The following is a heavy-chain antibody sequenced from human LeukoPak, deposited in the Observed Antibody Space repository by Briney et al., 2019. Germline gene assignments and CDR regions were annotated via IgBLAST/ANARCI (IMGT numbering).Heavy chain of an antibody. CDR1: GFTVSSNY. CDR3: ARDSPSTTFDY. V-gene: IGHV3-53*01. CDR2: IYSAGST. J-gene: IGHJ4*02. Sequence: PGGSLRLSCAASGFTVSSNYMSWVRQAPGKGLEWVSVIYSAGSTYYADSVKGRFTISRDNSKNTLYLQMNSLRAEDTAVYCCARDSPSTTFDYWGQGTLVTVSS. D-gene: IGHD1-1*01.